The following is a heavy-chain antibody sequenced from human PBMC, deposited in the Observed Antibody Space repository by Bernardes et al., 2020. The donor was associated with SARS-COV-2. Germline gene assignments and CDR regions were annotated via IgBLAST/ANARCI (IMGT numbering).Heavy chain of an antibody. Sequence: SATLSLTCAVYGGSFSGSYWSWIRQPPGQGLEWIGEINHSGSTNYNPSLKSRVTISVDTSKNQFSLKLSSVTAADTAVYYCARGRRKNSSSWTLDYWGQGTLVTVFS. V-gene: IGHV4-34*01. D-gene: IGHD6-13*01. J-gene: IGHJ4*02. CDR1: GGSFSGSY. CDR3: ARGRRKNSSSWTLDY. CDR2: INHSGST.